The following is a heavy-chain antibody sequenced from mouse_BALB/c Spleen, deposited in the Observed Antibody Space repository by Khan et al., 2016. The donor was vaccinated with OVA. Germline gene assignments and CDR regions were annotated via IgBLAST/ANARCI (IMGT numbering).Heavy chain of an antibody. Sequence: QVRLQQSGPGLVAPSQSLSITCTISGFSLTNYGVHWVRQPPGKGLEWLVVIWSDGSTTYDSALKSRLSISKDNSKSQVFLKMNSLQTDATAMYYCARQPYYNYYSMDYWGQGTSITVSS. CDR2: IWSDGST. V-gene: IGHV2-6-1*01. J-gene: IGHJ4*01. CDR3: ARQPYYNYYSMDY. D-gene: IGHD2-12*01. CDR1: GFSLTNYG.